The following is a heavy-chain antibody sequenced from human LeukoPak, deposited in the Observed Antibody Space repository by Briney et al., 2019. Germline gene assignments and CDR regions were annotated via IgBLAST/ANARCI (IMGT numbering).Heavy chain of an antibody. Sequence: ASVKVSCKASGYTFTSYDINWVRQATGQGLEWMGWMNPNSGNTGYAQKFQGRVTMTRNTSISTAYMELSSLRSEDTAVYYCANARYCSSTSCFGYYYGMDVWGQGITVTVSS. D-gene: IGHD2-2*01. J-gene: IGHJ6*02. V-gene: IGHV1-8*01. CDR2: MNPNSGNT. CDR1: GYTFTSYD. CDR3: ANARYCSSTSCFGYYYGMDV.